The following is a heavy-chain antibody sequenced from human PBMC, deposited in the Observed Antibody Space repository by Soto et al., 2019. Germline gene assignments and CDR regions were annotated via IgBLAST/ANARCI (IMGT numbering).Heavy chain of an antibody. J-gene: IGHJ6*02. CDR1: GGTFSTSA. CDR3: ARDNDRPQLGGNYYYILDV. V-gene: IGHV1-69*12. D-gene: IGHD2-8*01. Sequence: QVQLEQSGAEVKKPGSSVKVSCKASGGTFSTSAISWVRQAPGQGLEWMGGIMPIFRTPDYAQKFQGRVTGSADESTSTAYMELSGLRSDDTAVYYCARDNDRPQLGGNYYYILDVWGQGTTITVSS. CDR2: IMPIFRTP.